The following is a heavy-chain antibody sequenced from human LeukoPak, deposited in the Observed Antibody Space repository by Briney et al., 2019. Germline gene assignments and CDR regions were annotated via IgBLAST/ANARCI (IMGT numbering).Heavy chain of an antibody. CDR3: AKVKQLEYDAFDI. CDR1: GFTFSSYA. V-gene: IGHV3-23*01. J-gene: IGHJ3*02. D-gene: IGHD1-1*01. CDR2: ISGSGGST. Sequence: GGSLRLSCAASGFTFSSYAMSWVRRAPGKGLEWVSAISGSGGSTYYADSVKGRFTISRDNSKNTLYLQMNSLRAEDTAVYYCAKVKQLEYDAFDIWGQGTMVTVSS.